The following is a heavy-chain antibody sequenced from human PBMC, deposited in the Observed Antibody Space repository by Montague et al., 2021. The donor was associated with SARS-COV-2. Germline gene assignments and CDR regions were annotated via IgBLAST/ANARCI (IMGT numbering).Heavy chain of an antibody. D-gene: IGHD6-13*01. CDR1: GGSISSSSYY. J-gene: IGHJ6*02. CDR3: ARVGRQQLVRLSGMDV. V-gene: IGHV4-39*07. CDR2: IYYSGST. Sequence: SETLSLTCTVYGGSISSSSYYWGWIRQPPGKGLEWIGSIYYSGSTYYXXXLKSRVTISVDTSKNQFSLKLGSVTAADTAVYYCARVGRQQLVRLSGMDVWGQGTTVTVSS.